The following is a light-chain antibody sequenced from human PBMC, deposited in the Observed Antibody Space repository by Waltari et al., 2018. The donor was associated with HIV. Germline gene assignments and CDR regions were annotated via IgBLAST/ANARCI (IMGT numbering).Light chain of an antibody. J-gene: IGLJ3*02. Sequence: QSVLTQPPSASGTPGQRVNISCSGGSSNIGSNPVNWYRQFPGEAPKLLIYTNIQRPSGGPDRSSGSKSGTSALLAISGLQSEDEADFYCAVWDDSLRSVLFGGGTRLTVL. CDR2: TNI. CDR1: SSNIGSNP. V-gene: IGLV1-44*01. CDR3: AVWDDSLRSVL.